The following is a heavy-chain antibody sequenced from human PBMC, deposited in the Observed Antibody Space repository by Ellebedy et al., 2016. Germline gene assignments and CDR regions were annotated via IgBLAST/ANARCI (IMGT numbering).Heavy chain of an antibody. CDR1: GYDFTGYG. Sequence: ASVKVSCXASGYDFTGYGISWVRQAPGQGLEWLGWISCYSRGTNYAQKFQGRVTMTTDASTTTVYMELRSLRSDDTAVYFCARPIVGATGGGDYYYYGMDVWGQGTTVTVSS. J-gene: IGHJ6*02. CDR3: ARPIVGATGGGDYYYYGMDV. CDR2: ISCYSRGT. D-gene: IGHD1-26*01. V-gene: IGHV1-18*04.